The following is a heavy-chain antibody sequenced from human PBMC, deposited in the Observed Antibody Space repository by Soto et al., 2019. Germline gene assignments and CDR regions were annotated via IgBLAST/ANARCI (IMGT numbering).Heavy chain of an antibody. CDR3: ARGGDVVVPTALDY. CDR1: GGSINSSNW. Sequence: QVQLQESGPGLVKPSGTLSLTCAVSGGSINSSNWWSWVRQPPGKGLEWIGEIYHSGSTNYNPSLKSRVTISVDKSKNQFSLNLSSMTAADTAVYYCARGGDVVVPTALDYWGPGTLVTVSS. V-gene: IGHV4-4*02. D-gene: IGHD2-2*01. J-gene: IGHJ4*02. CDR2: IYHSGST.